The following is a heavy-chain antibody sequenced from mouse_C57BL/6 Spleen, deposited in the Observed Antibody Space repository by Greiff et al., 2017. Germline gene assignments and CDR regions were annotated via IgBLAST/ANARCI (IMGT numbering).Heavy chain of an antibody. CDR1: GYTFTSYW. V-gene: IGHV1-53*01. Sequence: QVQLQQPGTELVKPGASVKLSCKASGYTFTSYWMHWVKQRPGQGLEWIGNINPSNGGTNYNEKFKSKATLTVDKSSSTAYMQLSSLTYEVSAVYYCARLQNYYGSSYVFDYWGQGTTLTVSS. CDR2: INPSNGGT. CDR3: ARLQNYYGSSYVFDY. D-gene: IGHD1-1*01. J-gene: IGHJ2*01.